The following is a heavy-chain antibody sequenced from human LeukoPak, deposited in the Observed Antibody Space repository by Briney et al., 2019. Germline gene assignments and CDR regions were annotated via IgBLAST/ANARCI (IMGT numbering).Heavy chain of an antibody. V-gene: IGHV1-46*01. D-gene: IGHD4-23*01. CDR2: INPSGGST. CDR3: ARDNSVEDTAWWFDP. J-gene: IGHJ5*02. CDR1: RYTFTRYY. Sequence: ASVKVSCKASRYTFTRYYMHWVRQAPGHGLEWMGIINPSGGSTSYAQKFQGRVTMTRDMSTSTDYMELSSLRSEDTAVYYCARDNSVEDTAWWFDPWGQGTLVTVSS.